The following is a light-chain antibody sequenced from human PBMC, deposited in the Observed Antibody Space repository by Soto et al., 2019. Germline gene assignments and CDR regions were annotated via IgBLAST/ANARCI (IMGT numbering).Light chain of an antibody. CDR3: TQALHTPYT. V-gene: IGKV2-28*01. Sequence: DIVMTQSPLSLPVTSGEPASISCRSSQSLLHGNGYNYLEWYLQKPGQSPQLLIYLGSNRASGVPDRFSGSGSGTDFTLKISRVEAEDVGIYYCTQALHTPYTFGQGTKVDIK. CDR2: LGS. CDR1: QSLLHGNGYNY. J-gene: IGKJ2*01.